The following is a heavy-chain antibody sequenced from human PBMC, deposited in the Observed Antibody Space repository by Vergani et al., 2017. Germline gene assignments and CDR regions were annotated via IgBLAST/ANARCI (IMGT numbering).Heavy chain of an antibody. CDR1: GYTFTGYY. D-gene: IGHD2-2*01. CDR2: INPNSGGT. V-gene: IGHV1-2*02. J-gene: IGHJ6*02. CDR3: ARSKIVVVPAAKVLVYYYYGIDV. Sequence: QVQLVQSGAEVKKPGASVKVSCKASGYTFTGYYMHWVRQAPGQGLEWMGWINPNSGGTNYAQKFQGRVTMTRDTSISTAYMELSRLRSDDTAVYYCARSKIVVVPAAKVLVYYYYGIDVWGQGTTVTVSS.